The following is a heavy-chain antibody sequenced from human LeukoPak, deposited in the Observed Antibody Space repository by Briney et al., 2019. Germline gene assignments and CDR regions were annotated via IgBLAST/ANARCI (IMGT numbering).Heavy chain of an antibody. CDR3: ARGIYSSGWSYFGY. CDR1: GFTFSNSA. V-gene: IGHV3-23*01. Sequence: PGGSLRLSCAASGFTFSNSAMSWVRQAPGKGLEWVSTLSGSGITTYYADSVKGRFTISRDNFKNTLYLQMNSLRAEDTAVYYCARGIYSSGWSYFGYWGHGTLVTVSS. D-gene: IGHD6-19*01. J-gene: IGHJ4*01. CDR2: LSGSGITT.